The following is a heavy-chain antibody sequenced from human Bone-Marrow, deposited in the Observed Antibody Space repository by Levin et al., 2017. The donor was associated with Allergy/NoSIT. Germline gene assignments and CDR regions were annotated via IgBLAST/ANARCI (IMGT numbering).Heavy chain of an antibody. CDR3: ARETIAAPPYNWFDA. CDR2: LNPNTGDT. CDR1: GFTFTIYD. D-gene: IGHD6-13*01. V-gene: IGHV1-2*06. Sequence: ASVKVSCKASGFTFTIYDIHWVRQAPGQGLEWVGRLNPNTGDTDYAQKVMGRVTMTRDTSTTTAYMELTRLRSDDTAIYFCARETIAAPPYNWFDAWGQGALVTVSS. J-gene: IGHJ5*02.